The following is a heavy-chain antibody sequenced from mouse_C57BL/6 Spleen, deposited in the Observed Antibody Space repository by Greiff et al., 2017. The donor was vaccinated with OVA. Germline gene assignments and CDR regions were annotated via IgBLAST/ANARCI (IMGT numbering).Heavy chain of an antibody. CDR3: ASDSATVVATPLDV. V-gene: IGHV1-72*01. J-gene: IGHJ1*03. CDR2: IEPNSGGT. D-gene: IGHD1-1*01. Sequence: QVQLQQPGAELVKPGASVKLSCKASGYTFTSYWMHWVKQRPGRGLEWIGRIEPNSGGTKYNEKFKSKATLTVDKPSSTAYMQLSSLTSEDSAVYYCASDSATVVATPLDVWGTGTTVTVSS. CDR1: GYTFTSYW.